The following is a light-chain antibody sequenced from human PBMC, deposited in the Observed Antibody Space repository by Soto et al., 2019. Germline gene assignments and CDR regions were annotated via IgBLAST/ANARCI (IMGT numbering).Light chain of an antibody. V-gene: IGKV1-17*03. CDR3: LQHAGYPFA. CDR2: RTS. J-gene: IGKJ4*01. Sequence: DIQLTQSPSAMSASVGDRVTITCRASQGIGPLLTWFQQKPGRVPKRLLYRTSSLQNGVPTRFSGSGSGTEFTLTISSLQPEDFATYYCLQHAGYPFAFGGGTKVEL. CDR1: QGIGPL.